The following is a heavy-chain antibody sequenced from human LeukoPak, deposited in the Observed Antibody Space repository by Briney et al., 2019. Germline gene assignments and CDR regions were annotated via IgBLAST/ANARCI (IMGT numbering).Heavy chain of an antibody. J-gene: IGHJ3*02. CDR1: GGSISSGNYY. V-gene: IGHV4-61*02. D-gene: IGHD2-21*01. Sequence: SETLSLTCTVSGGSISSGNYYWSWIQQPAGKGLEWIGRIYTSGSTNYNPSLKSRVTISVDTSKNQFSLKLNSVTAADTAVYYCARDPRWVIDAFDIWGQGTMVTVSS. CDR2: IYTSGST. CDR3: ARDPRWVIDAFDI.